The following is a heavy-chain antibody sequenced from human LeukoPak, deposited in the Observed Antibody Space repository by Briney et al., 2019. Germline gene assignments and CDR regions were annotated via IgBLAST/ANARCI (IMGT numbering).Heavy chain of an antibody. CDR1: GFTFSSYS. Sequence: GGSLRLSCAASGFTFSSYSMNWVRQAPGKGLEWVSSISSSSSYIYYADSVKGRFTISRDNAKNSLYLQMNSLRAEDTAVYYCARVEDWGSLVFDYWGQGTLVTVSS. J-gene: IGHJ4*02. CDR3: ARVEDWGSLVFDY. V-gene: IGHV3-21*01. D-gene: IGHD7-27*01. CDR2: ISSSSSYI.